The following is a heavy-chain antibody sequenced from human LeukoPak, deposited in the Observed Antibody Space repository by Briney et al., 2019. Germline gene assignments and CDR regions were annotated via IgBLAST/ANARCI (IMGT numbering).Heavy chain of an antibody. V-gene: IGHV4-39*07. CDR2: IYYSGST. J-gene: IGHJ2*01. D-gene: IGHD3-22*01. Sequence: SETLSLTCTVSGGSISSSSYYWGWIRQPPGKGLEWIGSIYYSGSTNYNPSLKSRVTISVDTSKNQFSLKLSSVTAADTAVYYCARWYYYDSSGYAYWYFDLWGRGTLVTVSS. CDR3: ARWYYYDSSGYAYWYFDL. CDR1: GGSISSSSYY.